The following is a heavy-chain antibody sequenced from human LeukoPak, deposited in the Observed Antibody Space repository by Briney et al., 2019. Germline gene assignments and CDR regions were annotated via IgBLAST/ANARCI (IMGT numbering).Heavy chain of an antibody. CDR2: IIPIFGTA. CDR3: VLHDYGGPFDY. Sequence: ASVKVSCKASGGTFSSYAISWVRQAPGQGLEWMGGIIPIFGTANYAQKFQGRVTITTDESTSTAYMELSSLRSEDTAVYYCVLHDYGGPFDYWGQGTLVTVSS. V-gene: IGHV1-69*05. D-gene: IGHD4-23*01. CDR1: GGTFSSYA. J-gene: IGHJ4*02.